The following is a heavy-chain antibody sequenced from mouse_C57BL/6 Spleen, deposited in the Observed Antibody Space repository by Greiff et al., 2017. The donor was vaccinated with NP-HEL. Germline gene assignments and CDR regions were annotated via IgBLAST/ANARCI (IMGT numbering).Heavy chain of an antibody. V-gene: IGHV5-12*01. CDR1: GFTFSDYY. D-gene: IGHD1-1*01. J-gene: IGHJ2*01. Sequence: EVKLVESGGGLVQPGGSLKLSCAASGFTFSDYYMYWVRQTPEKRLEWVAYISNGGGSTYYPDTVKGRFTISRDNAKNTLYLQMSRLKSEDTAMYYCARLTTVVANYVDYWGQGTTLTVSS. CDR2: ISNGGGST. CDR3: ARLTTVVANYVDY.